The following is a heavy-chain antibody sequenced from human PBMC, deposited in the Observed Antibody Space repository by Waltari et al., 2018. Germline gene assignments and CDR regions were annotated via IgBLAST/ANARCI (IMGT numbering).Heavy chain of an antibody. V-gene: IGHV3-33*01. CDR2: IYYDGSNK. CDR1: GSPFSRFG. CDR3: ARDIENKYFDY. D-gene: IGHD1-26*01. J-gene: IGHJ4*02. Sequence: QVQLVESGGGVVQPGTPLSLSCAASGSPFSRFGMLWVRQAPGKGLEWVAFIYYDGSNKYYTDSVKGRFTVSRDKSKNTLYLQLDSLRAEDTAVYYCARDIENKYFDYWGQGTLVTVSS.